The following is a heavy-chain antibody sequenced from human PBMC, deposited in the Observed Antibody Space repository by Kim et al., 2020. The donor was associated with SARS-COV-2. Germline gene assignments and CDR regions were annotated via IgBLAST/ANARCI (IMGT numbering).Heavy chain of an antibody. V-gene: IGHV4-34*01. CDR2: INHSGST. J-gene: IGHJ4*02. D-gene: IGHD3-10*01. Sequence: SETLSLTCAVYGGSFSGYYWSWIRQPPGKGLEWIGEINHSGSTNYNPSLKSRVTISVDTSKNQFSLKLSSVTAADTAVYYCARGHSYYYGSGSYVYWGQGTLVTVSS. CDR1: GGSFSGYY. CDR3: ARGHSYYYGSGSYVY.